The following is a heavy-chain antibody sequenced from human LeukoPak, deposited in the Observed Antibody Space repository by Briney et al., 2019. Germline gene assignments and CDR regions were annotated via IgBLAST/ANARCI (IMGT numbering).Heavy chain of an antibody. J-gene: IGHJ4*02. Sequence: PSETLSLTCTVSGGSISTNAYYWGWIRPPPGEGLEWITEIHHTGTTYYTPSLKSRVTISVDTSNNHFSLKLNSVTAADTAVYYCARVTYNGYQHFDYWGQGILVTVSS. CDR3: ARVTYNGYQHFDY. V-gene: IGHV4-39*07. D-gene: IGHD3-10*01. CDR2: IHHTGTT. CDR1: GGSISTNAYY.